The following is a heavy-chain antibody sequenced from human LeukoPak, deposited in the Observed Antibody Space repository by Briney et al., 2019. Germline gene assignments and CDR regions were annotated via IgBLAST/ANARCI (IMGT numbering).Heavy chain of an antibody. CDR1: GGSISSSSYY. Sequence: KPSESLSPTCTVSGGSISSSSYYWGRIRQPPATGLERIGSINYSRSTYYNPSLKSRVTISVDTSKNQFSLKLSSVTAADTALYYCARLHYRSWSFDYWGQGTLVTVSS. CDR2: INYSRST. CDR3: ARLHYRSWSFDY. D-gene: IGHD6-13*01. V-gene: IGHV4-39*01. J-gene: IGHJ4*02.